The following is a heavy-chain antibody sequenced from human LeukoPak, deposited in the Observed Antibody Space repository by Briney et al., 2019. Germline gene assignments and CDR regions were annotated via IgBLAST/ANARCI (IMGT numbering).Heavy chain of an antibody. CDR3: ARVVKYCGVGCSIFDF. V-gene: IGHV1-69*15. J-gene: IGHJ4*02. CDR1: GGTFSSYA. D-gene: IGHD2-21*02. Sequence: SVKVSFKASGGTFSSYAISWVRQAPGQGLEWMGRIIPIFGTANYAQKFQGRVTITADESTSTAYMKLSSLRAEDTAVYYCARVVKYCGVGCSIFDFWRWGTVVTVSS. CDR2: IIPIFGTA.